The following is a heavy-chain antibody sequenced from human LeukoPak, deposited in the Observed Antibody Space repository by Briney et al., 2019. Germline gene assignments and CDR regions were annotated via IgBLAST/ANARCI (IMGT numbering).Heavy chain of an antibody. D-gene: IGHD6-19*01. CDR1: GGSISSYY. Sequence: SETLSLTCTVSGGSISSYYWSWIRQPPGKGLEWIGYIYYSGSTNYNPSLKSRVTISVDTSKNQFSLKLSSVTAADTAVYYCASSVAVAGNYYYYMDVWGKGTTVTISS. CDR2: IYYSGST. CDR3: ASSVAVAGNYYYYMDV. V-gene: IGHV4-59*01. J-gene: IGHJ6*03.